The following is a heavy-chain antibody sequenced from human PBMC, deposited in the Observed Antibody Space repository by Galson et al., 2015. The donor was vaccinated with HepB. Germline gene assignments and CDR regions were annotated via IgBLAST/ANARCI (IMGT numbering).Heavy chain of an antibody. V-gene: IGHV3-7*01. J-gene: IGHJ2*01. Sequence: SLRLSCAVSGFTFRSYWMSWVRQAPGKGLEWVANINQDGSEKYYVDSVKGRFTISRDNAKNSLYLQMSSLRAEDTAVYYCARDQGGYYDSITRFDLWGRGTLVTVSS. CDR1: GFTFRSYW. CDR3: ARDQGGYYDSITRFDL. D-gene: IGHD3-22*01. CDR2: INQDGSEK.